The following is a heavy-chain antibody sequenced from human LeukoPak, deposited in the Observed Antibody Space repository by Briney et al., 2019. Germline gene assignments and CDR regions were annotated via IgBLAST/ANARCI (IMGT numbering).Heavy chain of an antibody. CDR2: MNPNSGNT. D-gene: IGHD3-10*01. CDR1: GGTFSSYA. CDR3: ARRLMVRGVH. J-gene: IGHJ4*02. V-gene: IGHV1-8*02. Sequence: GASVKVSCKASGGTFSSYAISWVRQAPGQGLEWMGWMNPNSGNTGYAQKFQGRVTMTRNTSISTAYMELSSLRSEDTAVYYCARRLMVRGVHWGQGTLVTVSS.